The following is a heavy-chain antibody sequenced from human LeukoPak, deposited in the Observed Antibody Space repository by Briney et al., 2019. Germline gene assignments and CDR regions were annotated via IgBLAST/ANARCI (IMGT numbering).Heavy chain of an antibody. Sequence: SETLSLTCTVSGGSISSSSYYWGWIRQPPGKGLEWIGSIYYSGSTYYNPSLKSRVTISVDTSKNQFSLKLNSVTAADTAVYYCARVKYYYDSSGYLRAFDIWGQGTMVTVSS. J-gene: IGHJ3*02. V-gene: IGHV4-39*01. CDR3: ARVKYYYDSSGYLRAFDI. CDR2: IYYSGST. D-gene: IGHD3-22*01. CDR1: GGSISSSSYY.